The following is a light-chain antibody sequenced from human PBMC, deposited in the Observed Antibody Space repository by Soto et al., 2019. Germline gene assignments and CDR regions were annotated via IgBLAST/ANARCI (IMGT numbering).Light chain of an antibody. CDR2: GAS. Sequence: EIVLTQSPGTLSLSPGERATLSCRASQSVTSNYLAWYQQKPGQAPRLLVYGASSRATGISDRFSGSGSRTDSTLTISRLEPEDFAVYYCQHYVSPPITFGQGTRLEIK. J-gene: IGKJ5*01. V-gene: IGKV3-20*01. CDR1: QSVTSNY. CDR3: QHYVSPPIT.